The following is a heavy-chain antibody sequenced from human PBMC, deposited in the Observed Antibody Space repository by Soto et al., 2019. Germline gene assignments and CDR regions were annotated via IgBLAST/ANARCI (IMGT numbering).Heavy chain of an antibody. V-gene: IGHV4-34*01. CDR3: ARGRDEYKLGNV. J-gene: IGHJ6*02. D-gene: IGHD1-1*01. CDR1: GGSLSDYY. Sequence: SETLSLTCAVSGGSLSDYYWPWFRQSPGKGLEWIGEIHPSGSTYYNPSLRSRVTISVDTSKNQFSLKLTSLTAADTAIYYCARGRDEYKLGNVWGHGTTVIVSS. CDR2: IHPSGST.